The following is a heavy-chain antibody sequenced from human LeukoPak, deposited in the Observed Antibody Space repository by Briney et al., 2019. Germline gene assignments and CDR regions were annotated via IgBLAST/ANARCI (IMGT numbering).Heavy chain of an antibody. CDR3: ARAISSGWFAEYFQH. D-gene: IGHD6-19*01. CDR2: INPNSGGT. CDR1: GYTFTGYY. V-gene: IGHV1-2*02. Sequence: GASVKVSCKASGYTFTGYYMHWVRQAPGQGLEWMGWINPNSGGTNYAQKFQGRVTMTRDTSISTAYMELSRLRSDDTAVYYCARAISSGWFAEYFQHWSQGTLVTVSS. J-gene: IGHJ1*01.